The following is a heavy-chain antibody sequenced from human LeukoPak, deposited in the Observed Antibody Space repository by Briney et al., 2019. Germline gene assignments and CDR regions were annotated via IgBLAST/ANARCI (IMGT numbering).Heavy chain of an antibody. D-gene: IGHD3-9*01. J-gene: IGHJ5*02. CDR2: IDSTGAYT. V-gene: IGHV3-23*01. Sequence: GGSLRLSCAASGFTFSSYAMSWVRQAPGKGLEWVSAIDSTGAYTWYADSVKGRFTISKDSSKTILYLQMNSLRAEDAAVYFCAKDPYDILTGYYYHWGQGTLVTVSS. CDR1: GFTFSSYA. CDR3: AKDPYDILTGYYYH.